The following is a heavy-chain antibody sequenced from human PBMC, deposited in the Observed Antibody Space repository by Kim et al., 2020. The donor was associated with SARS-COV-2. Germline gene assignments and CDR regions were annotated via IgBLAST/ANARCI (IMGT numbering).Heavy chain of an antibody. CDR3: VRENFWAFDI. CDR2: ISGSGTIT. CDR1: GFTLRLYS. J-gene: IGHJ3*02. D-gene: IGHD3-3*01. V-gene: IGHV3-48*04. Sequence: GGSLRLSCATSGFTLRLYSMNWVRQSPGKGLEWVSHISGSGTITKHADSVRGRFTISRDNAKNSLFLQMNGLRAEDTAVYYCVRENFWAFDIWGQGTRVT.